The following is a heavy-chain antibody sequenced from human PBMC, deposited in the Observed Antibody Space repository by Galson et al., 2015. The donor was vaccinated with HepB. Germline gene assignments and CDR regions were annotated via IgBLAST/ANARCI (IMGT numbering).Heavy chain of an antibody. CDR3: ATLPLWDTAMVVYYYYYMDV. J-gene: IGHJ6*03. Sequence: SVKVSCKASGYTFTGYYMHWVRQAPGQGLEWMGWINPNSGGTNYAQKFQGRVTMTRDTSISTAYMELSRLRSDDTAVYYCATLPLWDTAMVVYYYYYMDVWGKGTTVTVSS. D-gene: IGHD5-18*01. V-gene: IGHV1-2*02. CDR1: GYTFTGYY. CDR2: INPNSGGT.